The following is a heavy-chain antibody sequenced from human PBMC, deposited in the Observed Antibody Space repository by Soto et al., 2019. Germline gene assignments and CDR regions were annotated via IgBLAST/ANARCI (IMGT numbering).Heavy chain of an antibody. J-gene: IGHJ4*02. D-gene: IGHD5-12*01. Sequence: EVQLLDSGGGLVQPGGSLRLSCAASGFTFSNYVMKWVRQAPGKGLDWVSAISASGGSTYYADSVKGRFTISRDNSKNTLYLHMSSLRAEDTAVYYCATGHLGSGYDLDYWGPGTLVTVSS. CDR1: GFTFSNYV. CDR3: ATGHLGSGYDLDY. V-gene: IGHV3-23*01. CDR2: ISASGGST.